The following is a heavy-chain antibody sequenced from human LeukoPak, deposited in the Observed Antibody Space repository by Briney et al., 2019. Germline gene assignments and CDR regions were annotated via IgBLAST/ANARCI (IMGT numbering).Heavy chain of an antibody. V-gene: IGHV3-48*03. CDR3: ARGGRGFDY. CDR2: ISSSGSTI. J-gene: IGHJ4*02. D-gene: IGHD3-16*01. CDR1: GFSFSTSD. Sequence: GGSLRLSCTAASGFSFSTSDMNWVRQAPGKGLEWVSYISSSGSTIYYADSVKGRFTISRDNAKNSLYLQMNSLRAEDTAVYYCARGGRGFDYWGQGTLVIVSS.